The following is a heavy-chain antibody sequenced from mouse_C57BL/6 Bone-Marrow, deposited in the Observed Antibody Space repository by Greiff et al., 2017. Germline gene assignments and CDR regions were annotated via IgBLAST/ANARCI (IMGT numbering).Heavy chain of an antibody. Sequence: EVQLVESGGGLVQPGGSMKLSCAASGFTFSDAWMDWVRQSPEKGLEWVAEIRNKANNHATYYAESVKGRFTISRDDSKSSVYLQMNSLRAEDTGIYYCTRKRLSHAMDYWGQGTSVTVSS. V-gene: IGHV6-6*01. D-gene: IGHD1-2*01. J-gene: IGHJ4*01. CDR1: GFTFSDAW. CDR2: IRNKANNHAT. CDR3: TRKRLSHAMDY.